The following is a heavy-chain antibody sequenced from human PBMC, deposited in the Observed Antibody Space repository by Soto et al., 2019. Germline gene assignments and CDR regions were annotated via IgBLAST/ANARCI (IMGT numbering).Heavy chain of an antibody. CDR3: ARDRVLLCFREPPCPNWFEP. V-gene: IGHV1-18*01. D-gene: IGHD3-10*01. Sequence: QVQLVQSGAEVKKPGASVKVSCKASGYTFTSYGISWVRQAPGQGLDWRGWISANNGNTSYAQKLQGRVTMTTDTPTSTAYMELSSLRSDDPALYYCARDRVLLCFREPPCPNWFEPWGQFTLVTVSS. CDR2: ISANNGNT. J-gene: IGHJ5*02. CDR1: GYTFTSYG.